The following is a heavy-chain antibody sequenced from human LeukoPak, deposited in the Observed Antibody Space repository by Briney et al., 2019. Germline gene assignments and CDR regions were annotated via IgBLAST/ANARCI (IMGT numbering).Heavy chain of an antibody. Sequence: GGSLRLSCAASGFTVSSNYMSWVRQAPGKGLERVSVIYSGGSTYYADSVKGRFTISRDNSKNTLYLQMNSLRAEDTAVYYCARGGRGYSYGTLDYWGQGTLVTVSS. CDR3: ARGGRGYSYGTLDY. CDR1: GFTVSSNY. D-gene: IGHD5-18*01. CDR2: IYSGGST. V-gene: IGHV3-53*01. J-gene: IGHJ4*02.